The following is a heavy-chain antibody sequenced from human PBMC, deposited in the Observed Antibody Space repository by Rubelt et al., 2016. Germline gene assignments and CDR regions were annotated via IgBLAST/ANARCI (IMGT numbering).Heavy chain of an antibody. CDR3: ARAFRNTINWFDP. D-gene: IGHD3-16*01. J-gene: IGHJ5*02. V-gene: IGHV4-59*01. CDR2: IYYSGST. Sequence: QVQLQESGPGLVKPSETLSLTCTVSGGSMSYYYWSWIRQSPGKGLEWIGNIYYSGSTNYNSSLQSRVTVSVDTSKNQFSLKRTVGTAADTAVYYWARAFRNTINWFDPWGQGTLVTVSS. CDR1: GGSMSYYY.